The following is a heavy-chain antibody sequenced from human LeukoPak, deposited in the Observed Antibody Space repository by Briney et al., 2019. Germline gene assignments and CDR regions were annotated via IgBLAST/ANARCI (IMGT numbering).Heavy chain of an antibody. CDR2: INPNSGGT. CDR3: AGSSGYSSSWYFDY. J-gene: IGHJ4*02. D-gene: IGHD6-13*01. CDR1: GYTFTGYY. V-gene: IGHV1-2*02. Sequence: ASVKVSCKASGYTFTGYYMHWVRQAPGQGLEWMGWINPNSGGTNYAQKFQGRVTVTRDTSISTAYMELSRLRSDDTAVYYCAGSSGYSSSWYFDYWGQGTLVTVSS.